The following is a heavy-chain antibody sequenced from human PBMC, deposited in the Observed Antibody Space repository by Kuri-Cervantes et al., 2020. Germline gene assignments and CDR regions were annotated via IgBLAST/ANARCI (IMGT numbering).Heavy chain of an antibody. CDR1: GYTFTGYY. V-gene: IGHV1-2*02. J-gene: IGHJ5*02. CDR2: INPNSGGT. Sequence: ASVNVSCKASGYTFTGYYMHWVRQAPGQGLEWMGWINPNSGGTNYAQKLQGRVTMTRDTSISTAYMELSRLRSDDTAVYYCARDQQLHNWFDPWGQGTLVTVSS. CDR3: ARDQQLHNWFDP. D-gene: IGHD6-13*01.